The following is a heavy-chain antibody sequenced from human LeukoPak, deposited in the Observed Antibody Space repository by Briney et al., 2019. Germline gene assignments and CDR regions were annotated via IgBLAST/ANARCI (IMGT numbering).Heavy chain of an antibody. J-gene: IGHJ5*02. D-gene: IGHD2-2*01. CDR3: ARGTGQLLSWFDP. CDR2: ISSSSSYI. Sequence: GGSLRLSCAASGFTFSSYSMNWVRQAPGKGLEWVSSISSSSSYIYYADSVKGRLTISRDNAKNSLYLQMNSLRAEDTAVYYCARGTGQLLSWFDPWGQGTLVTVSS. V-gene: IGHV3-21*01. CDR1: GFTFSSYS.